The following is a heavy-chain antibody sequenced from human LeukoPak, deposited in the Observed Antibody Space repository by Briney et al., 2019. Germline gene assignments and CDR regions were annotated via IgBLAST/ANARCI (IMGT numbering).Heavy chain of an antibody. V-gene: IGHV3-21*01. CDR1: GFTFSSHS. D-gene: IGHD3-22*01. Sequence: KPGGCLRLSCAASGFTFSSHSINWVRQAPGKGLEWDSSISSSSSYIYYADSVKGRFTSSRDKAKNSLYLQMNSLRAEDTVVYYCARDLSYYDSSGEVDYWGQGTLVTVSS. J-gene: IGHJ4*02. CDR2: ISSSSSYI. CDR3: ARDLSYYDSSGEVDY.